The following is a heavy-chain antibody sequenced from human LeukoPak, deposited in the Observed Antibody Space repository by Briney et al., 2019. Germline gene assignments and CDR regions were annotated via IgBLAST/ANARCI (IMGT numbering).Heavy chain of an antibody. V-gene: IGHV3-7*01. J-gene: IGHJ4*02. CDR1: GFTFTNAW. CDR3: ASMWEGGY. CDR2: INQEGSEK. Sequence: GSLRLSCAASGFTFTNAWMSWVRQAPGKGLEWVANINQEGSEKYYVDSVRGRFTISRDNAKNSLYLQMNSLRDEDAAVYFCASMWEGGYWGQGTLVTVSS. D-gene: IGHD1-26*01.